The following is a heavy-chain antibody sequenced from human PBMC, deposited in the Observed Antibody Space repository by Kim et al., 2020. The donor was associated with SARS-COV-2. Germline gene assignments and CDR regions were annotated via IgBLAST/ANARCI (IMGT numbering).Heavy chain of an antibody. CDR2: AI. J-gene: IGHJ6*02. CDR3: ARDAHGLDV. Sequence: AIYCADSVRGRFTGSRESEKNSMYLQMNSLRDEDTAVYYCARDAHGLDVWGQGTTVTVSS. V-gene: IGHV3-48*02.